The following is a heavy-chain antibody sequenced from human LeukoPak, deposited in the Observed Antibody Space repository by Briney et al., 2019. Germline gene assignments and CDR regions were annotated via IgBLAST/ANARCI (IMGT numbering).Heavy chain of an antibody. CDR2: IIPIFGTA. D-gene: IGHD5-12*01. Sequence: ASVKVSCKASGGTFSSYAISWVRQAPGQGLEWMGGIIPIFGTANYAQKFQGRVTITADESTSTAYMELSSLRSEDTAVYYCARGLVASEFYYYGMDVWGQGTTVTVSS. V-gene: IGHV1-69*13. CDR3: ARGLVASEFYYYGMDV. CDR1: GGTFSSYA. J-gene: IGHJ6*02.